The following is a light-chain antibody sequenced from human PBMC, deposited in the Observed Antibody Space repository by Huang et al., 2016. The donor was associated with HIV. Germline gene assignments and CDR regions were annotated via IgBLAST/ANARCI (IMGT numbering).Light chain of an antibody. J-gene: IGKJ1*01. CDR2: KVS. CDR1: QSLVYSDGNTY. Sequence: DVVMTQSPLSLPITLGQPASISCRCSQSLVYSDGNTYLNWFQQRPGQSPRRLIYKVSNRDSGVPDRFSGSGSGTDFTLKISRVEAEDVGIYYCMQGTRWPWTFGQGTKVDIK. CDR3: MQGTRWPWT. V-gene: IGKV2-30*01.